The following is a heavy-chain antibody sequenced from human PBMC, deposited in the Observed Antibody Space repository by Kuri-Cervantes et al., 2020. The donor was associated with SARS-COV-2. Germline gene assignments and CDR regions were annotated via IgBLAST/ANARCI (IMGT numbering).Heavy chain of an antibody. CDR2: ISYDGSNK. D-gene: IGHD4-23*01. J-gene: IGHJ4*02. Sequence: LSLTCAASGFTFSSYGMHWVRQAPGKGLEWVAVISYDGSNKYYADSVKARFTISRDNSKNTLYLQMNSLRAEDTAVYYCAKDWSLGGNFRYYFDYWGQGTLVTVSS. CDR1: GFTFSSYG. CDR3: AKDWSLGGNFRYYFDY. V-gene: IGHV3-30*18.